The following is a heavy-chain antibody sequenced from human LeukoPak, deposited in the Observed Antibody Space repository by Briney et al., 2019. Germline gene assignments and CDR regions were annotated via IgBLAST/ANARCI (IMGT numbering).Heavy chain of an antibody. Sequence: GGSLRLSCAASGFTFSSYAMSWIRQAPGKGLEWVSVISGSGGSTYNADSVKGRFTISRDNSKNTLYLEMSSLRVEDTAIYYCAKWPEGAMDYFDYWGQGTLVTVSS. CDR1: GFTFSSYA. V-gene: IGHV3-23*01. J-gene: IGHJ4*02. CDR3: AKWPEGAMDYFDY. D-gene: IGHD3-16*01. CDR2: ISGSGGST.